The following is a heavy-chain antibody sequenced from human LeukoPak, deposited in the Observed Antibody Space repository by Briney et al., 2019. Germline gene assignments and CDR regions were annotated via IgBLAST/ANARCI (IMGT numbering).Heavy chain of an antibody. D-gene: IGHD2-8*02. J-gene: IGHJ5*02. CDR3: AKDVWWSVS. CDR1: GFTFSNHA. Sequence: PGESLRLSCVASGFTFSNHAMTWVRQAPGKGLEWVSAISASGVDTFYAPSVKGRFTISRDNSKNTLYLQINSLRAEDTAIYYCAKDVWWSVSWGQGTLVTVSP. CDR2: ISASGVDT. V-gene: IGHV3-23*01.